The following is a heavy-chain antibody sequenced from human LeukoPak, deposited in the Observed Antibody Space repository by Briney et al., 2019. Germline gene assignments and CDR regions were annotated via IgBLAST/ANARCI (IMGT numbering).Heavy chain of an antibody. J-gene: IGHJ4*02. CDR1: SYTFTNYG. CDR2: ISPYNENT. D-gene: IGHD5-18*01. V-gene: IGHV1-18*01. CDR3: ARGSSYGFSMGY. Sequence: ASVKVSCKASSYTFTNYGINWVRQAPGQGLEWMGWISPYNENTKYAQKFQGRVTMTTDTSTSTAYMELRSLRSDDTAVYYCARGSSYGFSMGYWGQGTLVTVSS.